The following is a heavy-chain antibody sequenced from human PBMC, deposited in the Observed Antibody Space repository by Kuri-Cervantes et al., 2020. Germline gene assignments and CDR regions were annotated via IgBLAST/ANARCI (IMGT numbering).Heavy chain of an antibody. V-gene: IGHV4-4*07. J-gene: IGHJ6*02. Sequence: WVRQAPDEGLEWIGRIYTSGSTNYNPSLKSRVTISVDRSKNQSSLKLSPVTAADTAVYYCARERVVVVAATPPDRSYYYYYGMDVWGQGTTVTVSS. CDR2: IYTSGST. CDR3: ARERVVVVAATPPDRSYYYYYGMDV. D-gene: IGHD2-15*01.